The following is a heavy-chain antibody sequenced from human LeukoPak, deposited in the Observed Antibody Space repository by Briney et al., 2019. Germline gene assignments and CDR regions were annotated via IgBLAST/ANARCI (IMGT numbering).Heavy chain of an antibody. CDR1: GYSFTSYW. CDR3: ARRRGGWGFDY. CDR2: IYPGDSDT. Sequence: GEPLKISCKGSGYSFTSYWIGWVRQMPGKGLEWMGIIYPGDSDTRYSPSFQGQVTISADKSISTAYLQWSTLKASDTAMYHSARRRGGWGFDYWGQGTLVTVSS. V-gene: IGHV5-51*01. D-gene: IGHD7-27*01. J-gene: IGHJ4*02.